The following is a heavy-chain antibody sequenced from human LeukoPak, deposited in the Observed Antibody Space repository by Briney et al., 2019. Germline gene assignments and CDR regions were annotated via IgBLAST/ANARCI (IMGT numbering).Heavy chain of an antibody. CDR1: GFTFRSYG. D-gene: IGHD3-10*01. J-gene: IGHJ4*02. CDR2: ILFDGSKK. Sequence: PGGSLRLSCAASGFTFRSYGMHWVRQAPGKGLEWVTFILFDGSKKYYTDSVRGRFTISRDNSKNTVYLQMNSLRAEDTAVYYCAKDGLSGGSGSYDYWGQGTLVTVSS. V-gene: IGHV3-30*02. CDR3: AKDGLSGGSGSYDY.